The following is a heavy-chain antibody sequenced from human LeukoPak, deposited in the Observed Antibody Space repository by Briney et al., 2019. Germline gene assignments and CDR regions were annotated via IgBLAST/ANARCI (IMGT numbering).Heavy chain of an antibody. CDR2: IYYSGSTNSSGST. V-gene: IGHV4-59*01. CDR1: GGSISSYY. J-gene: IGHJ4*02. CDR3: ARGGRIPMITY. D-gene: IGHD3-22*01. Sequence: PSETLSLTCTVSGGSISSYYWNWIRQPSGKGLEWIGYIYYSGSTNSSGSTNYNPSLKSRATILVDTSKHQFSLKLTSVTAADTAVYYCARGGRIPMITYWGQGTLVTVSS.